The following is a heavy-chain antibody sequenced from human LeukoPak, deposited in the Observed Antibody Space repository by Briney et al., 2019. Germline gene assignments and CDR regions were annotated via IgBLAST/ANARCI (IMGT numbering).Heavy chain of an antibody. Sequence: GGSLRLSCAASGFTFSSYAMHWVRQAPGKGLEYVSAISSNGGSTYYANSVKGRFTISRDNSKNTLYLQMGSLRAEDMAVYYCARSQNYYGSGSYYIGPWYFDLWGRGTLVTVSS. CDR3: ARSQNYYGSGSYYIGPWYFDL. J-gene: IGHJ2*01. CDR1: GFTFSSYA. V-gene: IGHV3-64*01. CDR2: ISSNGGST. D-gene: IGHD3-10*01.